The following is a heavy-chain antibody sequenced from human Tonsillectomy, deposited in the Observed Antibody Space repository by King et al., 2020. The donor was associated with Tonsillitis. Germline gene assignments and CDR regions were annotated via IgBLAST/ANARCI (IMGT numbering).Heavy chain of an antibody. Sequence: QVQLVESGAEVKKPGASVKVSCKASGYTFTSYGISWVRQAPGQGLEWMGWISAYNGNTNYAQKLQGRVTMTTDTSTSTAYMELRSLRSDDTAVYYCARDGVFPSYYDILTGSVYFDIWGQGTMVTVSS. D-gene: IGHD3-9*01. CDR2: ISAYNGNT. CDR1: GYTFTSYG. J-gene: IGHJ3*02. V-gene: IGHV1-18*04. CDR3: ARDGVFPSYYDILTGSVYFDI.